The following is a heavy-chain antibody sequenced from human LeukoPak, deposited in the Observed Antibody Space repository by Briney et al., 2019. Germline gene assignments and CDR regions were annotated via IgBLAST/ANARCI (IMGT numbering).Heavy chain of an antibody. CDR1: GFTFSNYW. CDR3: ARDRGYYDSSGYYYYYFDY. CDR2: ISSSGSTI. D-gene: IGHD3-22*01. V-gene: IGHV3-48*04. Sequence: GGSLRLSCVASGFTFSNYWMNWVRQAPGKGLEWVSYISSSGSTIYYADSVKGRFTISRDNAKNSLYLQMNSLRAEDTAVYYCARDRGYYDSSGYYYYYFDYWGQGTLVTVSS. J-gene: IGHJ4*02.